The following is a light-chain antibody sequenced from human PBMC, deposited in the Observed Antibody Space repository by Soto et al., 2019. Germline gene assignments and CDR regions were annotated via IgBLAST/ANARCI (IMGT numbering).Light chain of an antibody. Sequence: VLPQSPGTLSLSPGERATLSCLASQSVSCNYLAWHQQKPSQAPRLLIYAVSRMATGIPDRFSGSGSGTDFTLNISRLEPEDFAVYYCQQFGRSPWTFGQGTKLEIK. V-gene: IGKV3-20*01. CDR2: AVS. CDR1: QSVSCNY. J-gene: IGKJ1*01. CDR3: QQFGRSPWT.